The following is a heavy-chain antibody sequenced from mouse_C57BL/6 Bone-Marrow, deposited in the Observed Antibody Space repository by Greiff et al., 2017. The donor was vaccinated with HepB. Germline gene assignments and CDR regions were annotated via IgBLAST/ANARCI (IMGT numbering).Heavy chain of an antibody. CDR2: IYPGDGDT. D-gene: IGHD2-3*01. CDR1: GYAFSSSW. J-gene: IGHJ4*01. CDR3: ARGGGYYLYAMDY. V-gene: IGHV1-82*01. Sequence: VQLQQSGPELVKPGASVKISCKASGYAFSSSWMNWVKQRPGKGLEWIGRIYPGDGDTNYNGKFKGKATLTADKSSSTAYMQLSSLTSEDSAVYICARGGGYYLYAMDYWGQGTSVTVSS.